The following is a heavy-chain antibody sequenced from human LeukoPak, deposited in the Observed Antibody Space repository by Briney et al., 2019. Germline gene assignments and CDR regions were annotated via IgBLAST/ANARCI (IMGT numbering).Heavy chain of an antibody. J-gene: IGHJ4*02. D-gene: IGHD2-21*01. V-gene: IGHV3-30*02. CDR2: IRYDGRIK. Sequence: GGSLRLSCAASGFTFSSYGMHWVRQAPGNGLEWVAFIRYDGRIKHYADSVKGRFTISRDNSKKMVHLQMDSLRADDTAIYYCAKDHSASDAGYWGQGTLVTVSS. CDR3: AKDHSASDAGY. CDR1: GFTFSSYG.